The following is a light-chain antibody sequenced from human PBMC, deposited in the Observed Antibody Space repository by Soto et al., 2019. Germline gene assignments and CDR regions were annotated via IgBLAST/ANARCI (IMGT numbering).Light chain of an antibody. Sequence: QSVLTQPPSASGTPGQRVTISCSGSSSNIGSNTVNWYQQLPGTAPKHLIYSNNQRPSGVPDRFSGSKSGTSASLAISGLQSEDEADYYCAAWDDSLNACYVFGTGTKLTVL. CDR2: SNN. CDR1: SSNIGSNT. V-gene: IGLV1-44*01. J-gene: IGLJ1*01. CDR3: AAWDDSLNACYV.